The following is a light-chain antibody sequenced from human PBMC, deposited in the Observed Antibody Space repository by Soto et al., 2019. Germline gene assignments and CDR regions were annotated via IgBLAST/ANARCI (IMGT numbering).Light chain of an antibody. V-gene: IGKV3-20*01. CDR3: HQFGGSPT. CDR2: GTS. Sequence: EIVLTQSPGTLSLSPGDTVTLSCRPSQTVSTTYLAWYQQKPGQAPRLLIYGTSNRATGISDRFSGGGSGADFTLTISRLEPEDFVVYYCHQFGGSPTFGGGTKVDIK. J-gene: IGKJ4*01. CDR1: QTVSTTY.